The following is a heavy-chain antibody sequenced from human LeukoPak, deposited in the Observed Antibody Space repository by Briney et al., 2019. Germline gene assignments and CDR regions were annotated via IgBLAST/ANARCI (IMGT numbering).Heavy chain of an antibody. CDR3: ARHEIGRYYDFWSGYYLYYFDY. CDR1: RYSISSGYY. J-gene: IGHJ4*02. D-gene: IGHD3-3*01. V-gene: IGHV4-38-2*01. Sequence: SETLSLTCAVSRYSISSGYYWGWIRQPPGKGLEWIGSIYHSGSTYYNPSLKSRVTISVDTSKNQFSLKLSSVTAADTAVYYCARHEIGRYYDFWSGYYLYYFDYWGQGTLVTVSS. CDR2: IYHSGST.